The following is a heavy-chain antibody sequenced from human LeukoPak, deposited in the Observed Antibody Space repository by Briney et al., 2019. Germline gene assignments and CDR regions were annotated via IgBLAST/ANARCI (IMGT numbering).Heavy chain of an antibody. CDR3: ARDRPRPYYYYGMDV. Sequence: ASVKVSCKVSGYTLTELSMHWVRQAPGQGLEWMGWISAYNGNTNYAQKLQGRVTMTTDTSTSTAYMELRSLRSDDTAVYYCARDRPRPYYYYGMDVWGKGTTVTVSS. J-gene: IGHJ6*04. CDR1: GYTLTELS. CDR2: ISAYNGNT. V-gene: IGHV1-18*01.